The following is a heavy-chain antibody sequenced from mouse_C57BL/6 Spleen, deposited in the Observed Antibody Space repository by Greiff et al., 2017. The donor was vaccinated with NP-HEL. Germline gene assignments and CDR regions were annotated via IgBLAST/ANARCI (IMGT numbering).Heavy chain of an antibody. CDR2: ISYDGSN. CDR1: GYSITSGYY. CDR3: AREYYDYDGGYFDY. V-gene: IGHV3-6*01. D-gene: IGHD2-4*01. J-gene: IGHJ2*01. Sequence: EVQRVESGPGLVKPSQSLSLTCSVTGYSITSGYYWNWIRQFPGNKLEWMGYISYDGSNNYNPSLKNRISITRDTSKNQFFLKLNSVTTEDTATYYCAREYYDYDGGYFDYWGQGTTLTVSS.